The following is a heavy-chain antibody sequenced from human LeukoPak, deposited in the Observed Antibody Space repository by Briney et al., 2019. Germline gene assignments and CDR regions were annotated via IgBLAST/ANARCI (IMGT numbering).Heavy chain of an antibody. V-gene: IGHV3-21*01. CDR3: ARDPSLTTVDY. Sequence: GGSLRLSCAASGFTFSNAWMSWVRQAPGKGLEWVSSISSSSSYIYYADSVKGRFTISRDNAKKSMYLEMNSLRAEDTAVYYCARDPSLTTVDYWGQGTLVTVSS. CDR1: GFTFSNAW. D-gene: IGHD4-17*01. CDR2: ISSSSSYI. J-gene: IGHJ4*02.